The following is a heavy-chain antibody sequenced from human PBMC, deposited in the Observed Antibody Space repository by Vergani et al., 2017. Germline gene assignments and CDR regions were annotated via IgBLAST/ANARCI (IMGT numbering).Heavy chain of an antibody. D-gene: IGHD6-13*01. CDR3: AGDTHSWQRADR. CDR1: FDSIRNLY. Sequence: QVQLQESGPGLVKSSETLSLTCSVSFDSIRNLYCNWIRQPPGKGLEWIGSIHYSENTNYNPTLKTRVTISVDTSKNQFSLTLTSVTAADTAVYYCAGDTHSWQRADRWGQGLLVSVSS. J-gene: IGHJ5*02. CDR2: IHYSENT. V-gene: IGHV4-59*11.